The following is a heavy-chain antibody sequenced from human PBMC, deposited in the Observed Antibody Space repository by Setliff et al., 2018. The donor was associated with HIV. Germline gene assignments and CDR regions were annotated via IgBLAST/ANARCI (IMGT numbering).Heavy chain of an antibody. CDR2: IYYSGST. D-gene: IGHD3-22*01. J-gene: IGHJ6*03. CDR3: ARGGLQDYYDSSGYNDYYYYMDV. Sequence: TSETLSLTCAVSGGSTNNNYWGWIRQPPGKGLEWIGYIYYSGSTYYNPSLKSRVTMSVDTSKNQFSLKLSSVTAADTAVYYCARGGLQDYYDSSGYNDYYYYMDVWGKGTTVTVSS. V-gene: IGHV4-59*04. CDR1: GGSTNNNY.